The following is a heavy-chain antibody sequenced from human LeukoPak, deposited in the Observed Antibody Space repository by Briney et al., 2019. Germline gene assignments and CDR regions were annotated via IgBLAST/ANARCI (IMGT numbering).Heavy chain of an antibody. D-gene: IGHD5-18*01. CDR3: AKEVSYSSWVSFDS. CDR2: IDEDGGAT. CDR1: GFTFDGFS. J-gene: IGHJ4*02. V-gene: IGHV3-43*01. Sequence: GGSLRLSCAASGFTFDGFSMHWVRQGPGRGLGWVSLIDEDGGATLYADSVRDRFTISRDNSKNSLFLQMNSLRTEDTALYYCAKEVSYSSWVSFDSWGQGTLVTVSS.